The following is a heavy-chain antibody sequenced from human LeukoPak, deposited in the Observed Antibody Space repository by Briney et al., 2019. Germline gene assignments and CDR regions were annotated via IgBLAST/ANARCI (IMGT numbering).Heavy chain of an antibody. Sequence: GGSLRLSCAASGFTFSSYAMHWVRQAPGKGLEWVAVISYDGSNKYYADSVKGRFTISRDNSKNTLYLQMNSLRAEDTAVYYCARDHGMDVWGQGPRSPSP. J-gene: IGHJ6*02. CDR2: ISYDGSNK. CDR1: GFTFSSYA. CDR3: ARDHGMDV. V-gene: IGHV3-30-3*01.